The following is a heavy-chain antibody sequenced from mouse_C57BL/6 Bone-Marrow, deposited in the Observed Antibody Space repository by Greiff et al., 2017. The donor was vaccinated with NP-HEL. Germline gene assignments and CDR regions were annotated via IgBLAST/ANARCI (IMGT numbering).Heavy chain of an antibody. Sequence: QVQLQQSGAELARPGASVKLSCKASGYTFTSYGISWVKQRTGQGLEWIGEIYPRSGNTYYNEKFKGKATLTADKSSSTAYMDLRSLTSVDTGVYFGVDSNFAYWGQGTLVTVSA. J-gene: IGHJ3*01. V-gene: IGHV1-81*01. CDR1: GYTFTSYG. D-gene: IGHD2-5*01. CDR3: VDSNFAY. CDR2: IYPRSGNT.